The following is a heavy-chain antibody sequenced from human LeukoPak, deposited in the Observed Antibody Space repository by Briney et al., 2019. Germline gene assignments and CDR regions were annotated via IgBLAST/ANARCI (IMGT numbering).Heavy chain of an antibody. D-gene: IGHD3-10*01. J-gene: IGHJ4*02. CDR2: ISNSDNTI. V-gene: IGHV3-11*04. CDR1: GFTFSDYY. CDR3: AKDFRESDSY. Sequence: GGSLRLSCAASGFTFSDYYMSWIRQAPGKGLEWVSYISNSDNTIYYADSVKGRFTISRDNAKNSLYLQMNSLRAEDTAVYYCAKDFRESDSYWGQGTLVTVSS.